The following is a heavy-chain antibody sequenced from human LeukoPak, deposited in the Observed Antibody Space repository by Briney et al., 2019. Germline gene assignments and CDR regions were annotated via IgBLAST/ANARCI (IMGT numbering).Heavy chain of an antibody. Sequence: GRSLRLSCAASGFTFSTYGMHWVRQAPGKGLEWVAVISYDGSNSYYADSVKGRFSISRDNSKNTLYLQVNSLRAEDTAVYYCAKGYGLRLVNNWFDPWGQGTLVTVSS. CDR1: GFTFSTYG. CDR2: ISYDGSNS. D-gene: IGHD6-19*01. V-gene: IGHV3-30*18. CDR3: AKGYGLRLVNNWFDP. J-gene: IGHJ5*02.